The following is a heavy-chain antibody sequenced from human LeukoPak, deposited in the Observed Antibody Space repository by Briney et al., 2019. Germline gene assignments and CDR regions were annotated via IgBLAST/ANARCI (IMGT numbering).Heavy chain of an antibody. D-gene: IGHD2-21*01. Sequence: GGSLRRSCAASGFTFSSYWMHWVRQAPGKGLVWVSRINSDGSSTRYSLSLIVRFTISSDNSKNTLYLQMNSLRAEDTAVYYCARLGLFQDDAFDIWGQGTMVTVSS. CDR1: GFTFSSYW. J-gene: IGHJ3*02. CDR3: ARLGLFQDDAFDI. CDR2: INSDGSST. V-gene: IGHV3-74*01.